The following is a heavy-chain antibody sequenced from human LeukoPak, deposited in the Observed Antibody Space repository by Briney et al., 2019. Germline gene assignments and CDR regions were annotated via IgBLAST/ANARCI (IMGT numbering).Heavy chain of an antibody. J-gene: IGHJ4*02. CDR1: LDSASSNSAA. V-gene: IGHV6-1*01. CDR3: ARGQTGSGLIFDY. Sequence: SQTLSHTRALSLDSASSNSAARNCIRQSPWRGLEWLGRTYYRSKWSNDYAEYVKSRITVNPDTSKNQFSLQLNSVTPEYTAVYYCARGQTGSGLIFDYWGEGVLFTVSS. CDR2: TYYRSKWSN. D-gene: IGHD2-15*01.